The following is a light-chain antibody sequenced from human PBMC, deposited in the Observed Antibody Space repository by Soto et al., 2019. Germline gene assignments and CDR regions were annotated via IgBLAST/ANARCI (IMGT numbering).Light chain of an antibody. CDR3: SSYTSSSTQV. J-gene: IGLJ1*01. CDR1: SSDVGGYNY. Sequence: QSVLTQPASESGSPGQSITISCTGTSSDVGGYNYVSWYQQHPGKAPKLMIYDVSNRPSGVSNRFSGSKSGNTASLTISGLQAEDEADYYCSSYTSSSTQVFGTGTKVTVL. CDR2: DVS. V-gene: IGLV2-14*01.